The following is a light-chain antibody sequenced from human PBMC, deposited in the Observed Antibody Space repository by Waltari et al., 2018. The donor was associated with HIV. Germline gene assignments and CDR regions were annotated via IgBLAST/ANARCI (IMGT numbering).Light chain of an antibody. V-gene: IGKV1-39*01. CDR1: QGISNY. CDR3: QQSYSTLGT. CDR2: AAS. J-gene: IGKJ1*01. Sequence: DIQITQSPSSLSASVGDRVTITCRASQGISNYLNWYQQRVGEAPNLLIFAASTLQSGVPPRFSGSGSGTDFTLTITSLQPEDFATYYCQQSYSTLGTFGQGTKVEI.